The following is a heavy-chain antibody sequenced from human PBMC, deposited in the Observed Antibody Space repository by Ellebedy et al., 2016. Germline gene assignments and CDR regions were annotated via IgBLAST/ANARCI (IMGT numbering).Heavy chain of an antibody. J-gene: IGHJ6*02. Sequence: GESLKISCAASGFTFSSYGMHWVRQAPGKGLEWVAVIWYDGSNKYYADSVKGRFTISRDNSKNTLYLQMNSLRAEDTAVYYCARVGAKYDFWSGKGGAAYYYYYGMDVWGQGTTATVSS. CDR2: IWYDGSNK. V-gene: IGHV3-33*01. CDR3: ARVGAKYDFWSGKGGAAYYYYYGMDV. CDR1: GFTFSSYG. D-gene: IGHD3-3*01.